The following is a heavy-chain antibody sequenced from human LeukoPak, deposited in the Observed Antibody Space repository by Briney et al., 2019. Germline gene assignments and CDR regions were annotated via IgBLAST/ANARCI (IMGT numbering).Heavy chain of an antibody. J-gene: IGHJ3*02. CDR3: ARGMSGYTEDPFDI. Sequence: ASEKISCKASGYTFTSYSINWVRQAPGQGLERMAWISAYNGNTNYAQKFQGRVTLNRDTSTSTAYMELRSLRSDDTAVYFCARGMSGYTEDPFDIWGQGTVVTVSS. CDR1: GYTFTSYS. V-gene: IGHV1-18*01. D-gene: IGHD2-2*02. CDR2: ISAYNGNT.